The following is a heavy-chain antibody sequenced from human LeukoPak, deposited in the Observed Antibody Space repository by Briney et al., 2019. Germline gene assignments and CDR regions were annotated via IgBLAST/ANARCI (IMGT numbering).Heavy chain of an antibody. V-gene: IGHV3-9*01. J-gene: IGHJ5*02. Sequence: GGSLRLSCAASGFTFDDYAMYWVRQAPGKGLEWVSGVSWNSGSIGYADSVKGRFTISRDNAKNSLYLQMNSLTTEDTALYYCGQGASLDGGVSGAWGQGTLVTVSS. CDR1: GFTFDDYA. CDR3: GQGASLDGGVSGA. D-gene: IGHD2-8*02. CDR2: VSWNSGSI.